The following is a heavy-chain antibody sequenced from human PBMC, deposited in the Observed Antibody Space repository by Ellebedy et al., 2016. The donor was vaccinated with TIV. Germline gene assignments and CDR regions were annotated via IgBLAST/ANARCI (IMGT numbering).Heavy chain of an antibody. D-gene: IGHD4-17*01. CDR3: ASRESTVTTGASMGFDP. J-gene: IGHJ5*02. V-gene: IGHV4-39*01. CDR2: IYYGGST. CDR1: GGSISSSSYY. Sequence: MPGGSLRLSCTVSGGSISSSSYYWGWIRQPPGKGLEWIGSIYYGGSTYYNPSLKSRVTISVDTSKNQVSLKLTSVTAADTAVYYCASRESTVTTGASMGFDPWGQGTLVTVSS.